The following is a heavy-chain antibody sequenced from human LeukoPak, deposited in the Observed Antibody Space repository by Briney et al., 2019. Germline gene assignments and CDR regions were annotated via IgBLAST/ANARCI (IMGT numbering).Heavy chain of an antibody. V-gene: IGHV1-18*01. CDR3: AREPIVGATNLFAFDI. CDR1: GYTFTNYG. CDR2: ISAYNGNT. D-gene: IGHD1-26*01. J-gene: IGHJ3*02. Sequence: ASVKVSCKASGYTFTNYGISWVRQAPGQGLEWMGWISAYNGNTHYAQNLQGRVTMTTDTSTSTAYMELRSLRSDDTAVYYCAREPIVGATNLFAFDIWGQGTMVTVSS.